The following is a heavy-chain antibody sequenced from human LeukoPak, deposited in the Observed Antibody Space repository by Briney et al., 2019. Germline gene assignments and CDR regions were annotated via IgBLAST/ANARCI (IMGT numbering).Heavy chain of an antibody. CDR2: IWYDGTNA. J-gene: IGHJ4*02. Sequence: GGSLRLSCAASGFMFSSYTMHWVRQAPGKGLEWVALIWYDGTNAYYADSVKGRFTISRDSSKNTLYLQMNSLRAEDTAVYYCARDGNYRFDYWGQGTLVTVSS. CDR3: ARDGNYRFDY. V-gene: IGHV3-33*01. CDR1: GFMFSSYT. D-gene: IGHD3-16*02.